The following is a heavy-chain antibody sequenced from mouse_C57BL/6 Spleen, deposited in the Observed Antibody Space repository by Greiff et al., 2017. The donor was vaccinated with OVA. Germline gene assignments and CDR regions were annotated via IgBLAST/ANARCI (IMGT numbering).Heavy chain of an antibody. CDR3: ARGKDDGSIFFDY. V-gene: IGHV1-82*01. Sequence: QVQLKESGPELVKPGASVKISCKASGYAFSSSWMNWVKQRPGKGLEWIGRIYPGDGDTNYNGKFKGKATLTADKSSSTAYMQLSSLTSEDSAVYFCARGKDDGSIFFDYWGQGTTLTVSS. J-gene: IGHJ2*01. CDR2: IYPGDGDT. CDR1: GYAFSSSW. D-gene: IGHD2-3*01.